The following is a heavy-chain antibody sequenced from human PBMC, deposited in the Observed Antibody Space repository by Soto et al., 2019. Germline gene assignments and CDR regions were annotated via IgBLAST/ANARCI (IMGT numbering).Heavy chain of an antibody. CDR3: AKGTGDSYYYFDF. CDR1: GFIFGSYA. D-gene: IGHD2-21*01. CDR2: ISASCRST. V-gene: IGHV3-23*01. Sequence: GGSLRLSCAASGFIFGSYAITWVRQVPGKGLEWVSDISASCRSTNYADSVKDRFTISRNNSKNTLYLQMNSLRVEDTAVYFCAKGTGDSYYYFDFWGQGTLVTVSS. J-gene: IGHJ4*02.